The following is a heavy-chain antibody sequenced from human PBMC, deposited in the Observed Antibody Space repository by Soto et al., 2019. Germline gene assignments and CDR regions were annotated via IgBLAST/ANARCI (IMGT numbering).Heavy chain of an antibody. V-gene: IGHV4-31*02. CDR2: IYYSGST. J-gene: IGHJ4*02. CDR3: ARDGVSSSFLFDY. Sequence: VSGGSISSGGYYWSWIRQHPGKGLEWIGYIYYSGSTYYNPSLKSRVTISVDTSKNQFSLKLSSVTAADTAVYYCARDGVSSSFLFDYWGQGTLVTVSS. CDR1: GGSISSGGYY. D-gene: IGHD6-6*01.